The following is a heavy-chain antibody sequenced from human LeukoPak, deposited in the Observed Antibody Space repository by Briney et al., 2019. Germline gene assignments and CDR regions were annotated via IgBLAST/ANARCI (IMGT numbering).Heavy chain of an antibody. CDR2: IRYDGSNK. CDR3: AKDIVPAAIWGFDY. CDR1: GFTFSSYG. V-gene: IGHV3-30*02. D-gene: IGHD2-2*01. Sequence: GGALRLSCAASGFTFSSYGMHWGREAPGKGVGRVAFIRYDGSNKYYADSAKGRFTISRDNSKNTLYLQMNSLRAEDTAVYYCAKDIVPAAIWGFDYWGQGTLVTVSS. J-gene: IGHJ4*02.